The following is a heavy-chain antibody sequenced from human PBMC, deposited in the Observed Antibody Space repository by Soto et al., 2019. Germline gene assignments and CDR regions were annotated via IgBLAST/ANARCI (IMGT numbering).Heavy chain of an antibody. CDR3: AGITIFGVVIPSANYYYYYGMDV. CDR2: IIPIFGTA. CDR1: GCTFSSYA. D-gene: IGHD3-3*01. Sequence: SVKVSCKASGCTFSSYAISWVRQAPGQGLEWMGGIIPIFGTANYAQKFQGRVTITADESTSTAYMELSSLRSEDTAVYYCAGITIFGVVIPSANYYYYYGMDVWGQGTTVTVSS. V-gene: IGHV1-69*13. J-gene: IGHJ6*02.